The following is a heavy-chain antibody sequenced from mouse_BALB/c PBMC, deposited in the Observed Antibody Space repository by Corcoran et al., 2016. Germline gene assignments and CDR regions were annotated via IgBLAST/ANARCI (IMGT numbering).Heavy chain of an antibody. Sequence: LVKTGASVKISCKASGYSFTGYYMHWVKQSHGKSLEWIGYISCYNGATSYNQKFKGKATFTVDTSSSTAYLQFNSLTSEDSAVYYCARDYYGSSYPPWFAYGGQGTLVTVSA. J-gene: IGHJ3*01. CDR2: ISCYNGAT. D-gene: IGHD1-1*01. CDR3: ARDYYGSSYPPWFAY. V-gene: IGHV1S34*01. CDR1: GYSFTGYY.